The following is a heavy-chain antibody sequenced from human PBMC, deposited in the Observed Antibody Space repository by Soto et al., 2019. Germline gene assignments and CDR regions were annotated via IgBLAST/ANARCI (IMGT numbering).Heavy chain of an antibody. Sequence: QVQLVQSGAEVRKPGASVKVSCEASRYSFTGYYLHWVRQAPGQGLEWMGWIDPNSGGTNYAQKFQGRVTMIRDTSNATAFLEVSRLRSDDTAVYFCARDMNWGRYYGMDVWGQGTTVTVS. D-gene: IGHD7-27*01. J-gene: IGHJ6*02. CDR1: RYSFTGYY. CDR2: IDPNSGGT. CDR3: ARDMNWGRYYGMDV. V-gene: IGHV1-2*02.